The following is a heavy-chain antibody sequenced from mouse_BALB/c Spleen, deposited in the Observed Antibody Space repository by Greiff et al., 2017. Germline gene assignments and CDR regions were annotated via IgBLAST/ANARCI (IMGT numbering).Heavy chain of an antibody. J-gene: IGHJ1*01. CDR3: AKLDFDV. Sequence: QVQLQQSAAELARPGASVKMSCKASGYTFTSYTMHWVKQRPGQGLEWIGYINPSSGYTEYNQKFKDKTTLTADKSSSTAYMQLSSLTSEESTVYYCAKLDFDVWGAGTTVTVSA. CDR1: GYTFTSYT. D-gene: IGHD4-1*01. CDR2: INPSSGYT. V-gene: IGHV1-4*02.